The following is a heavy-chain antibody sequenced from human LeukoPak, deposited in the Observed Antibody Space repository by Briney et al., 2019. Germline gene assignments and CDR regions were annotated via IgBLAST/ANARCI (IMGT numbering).Heavy chain of an antibody. Sequence: SETLSLTCAVYGGSFSGYYWSWIRQPPGKWLEWIGEINHSGSTNYNPSLKSRVTISVDTSKNQFSLKLSSVTAADTAVYYCARIDAFDIWGQGTMVTVSS. J-gene: IGHJ3*02. V-gene: IGHV4-34*01. CDR3: ARIDAFDI. CDR2: INHSGST. CDR1: GGSFSGYY.